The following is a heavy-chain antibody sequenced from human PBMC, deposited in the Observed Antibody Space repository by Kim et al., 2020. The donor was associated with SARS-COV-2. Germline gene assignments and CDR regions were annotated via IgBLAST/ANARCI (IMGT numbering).Heavy chain of an antibody. J-gene: IGHJ6*02. CDR2: ISAYNGNT. CDR1: GYTFTSYG. V-gene: IGHV1-18*04. Sequence: ASVKVSCKASGYTFTSYGISWVRQAPGQGLEWMGWISAYNGNTNYAQKLQGRVTMTTDTSTSTAYMELRSLRSDDTAVYYCARKVGSSWYEGYYYYYGMDVWGQGTTVTVSS. CDR3: ARKVGSSWYEGYYYYYGMDV. D-gene: IGHD6-13*01.